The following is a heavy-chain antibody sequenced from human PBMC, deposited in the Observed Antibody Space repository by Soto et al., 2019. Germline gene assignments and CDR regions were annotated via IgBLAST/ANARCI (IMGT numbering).Heavy chain of an antibody. J-gene: IGHJ4*02. V-gene: IGHV3-43*01. D-gene: IGHD2-2*02. Sequence: GGSLRLSCAASGFLFDEYTMHWVRQAPGKGLEWLSLITSDGDSTYYADSVKGRFTISRDNSKNSLYLQMNGLRTEDTALYYCATVSTRYTGHDGLDYWDQGIMLTVSS. CDR2: ITSDGDST. CDR3: ATVSTRYTGHDGLDY. CDR1: GFLFDEYT.